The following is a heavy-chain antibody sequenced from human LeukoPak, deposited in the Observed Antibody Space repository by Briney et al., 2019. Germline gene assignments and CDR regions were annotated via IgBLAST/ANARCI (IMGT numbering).Heavy chain of an antibody. J-gene: IGHJ5*02. CDR3: ARVDTGPTVTTLNWFDP. V-gene: IGHV3-48*01. D-gene: IGHD4-17*01. Sequence: GGSLRLSCAASGFTFSSYSMNWVRQAPGKGLEWVSYISSSSSTIYYADSVKGRFTISRDNAKNSLYLQMNSLRAEDTAVYYCARVDTGPTVTTLNWFDPWGQGTLVTVSS. CDR2: ISSSSSTI. CDR1: GFTFSSYS.